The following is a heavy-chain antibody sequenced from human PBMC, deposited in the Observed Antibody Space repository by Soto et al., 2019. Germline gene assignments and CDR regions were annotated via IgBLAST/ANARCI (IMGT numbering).Heavy chain of an antibody. V-gene: IGHV1-46*03. CDR2: INPSGGST. CDR3: ARVNEVTEKGPFGY. Sequence: ASVKVSCKASGFKFCSSPIQWVRQARGQRLEWIGRINPSGGSTNYAQKFQGRVTMTRDTSTGTVYMELSSLRSEDTAVYYCARVNEVTEKGPFGYWGQGTLVTVSS. J-gene: IGHJ4*02. CDR1: GFKFCSSP. D-gene: IGHD2-21*02.